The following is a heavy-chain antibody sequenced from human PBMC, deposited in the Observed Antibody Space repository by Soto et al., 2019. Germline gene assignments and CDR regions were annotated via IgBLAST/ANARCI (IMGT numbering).Heavy chain of an antibody. CDR3: ARGRYCLTGRCFPNWFDS. CDR1: GDSISTVDYF. Sequence: SETLSLTCSVPGDSISTVDYFWAWIRQPPGQALEYIGYIYKSATTYYNPSFESRVAISLDTSKSQFSLNVTSVTAADTAVYFCARGRYCLTGRCFPNWFDSWGQGTLVTVSS. D-gene: IGHD2-15*01. J-gene: IGHJ5*01. CDR2: IYKSATT. V-gene: IGHV4-30-4*01.